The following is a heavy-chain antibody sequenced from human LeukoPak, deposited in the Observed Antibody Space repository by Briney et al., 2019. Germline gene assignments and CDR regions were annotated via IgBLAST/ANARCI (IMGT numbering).Heavy chain of an antibody. CDR2: ISYDGSNK. CDR3: ARDDGGLGYCSSTSCLDAFDI. J-gene: IGHJ3*02. Sequence: GGSLRLSCAASGFTFSSYAMHWVRQAPGKGLEWVAVISYDGSNKYYADSVKGRFTISRDNSKNTLYLQMNSLRAEDTAVYYCARDDGGLGYCSSTSCLDAFDIWGQGTMVTVSS. V-gene: IGHV3-30-3*01. CDR1: GFTFSSYA. D-gene: IGHD2-2*01.